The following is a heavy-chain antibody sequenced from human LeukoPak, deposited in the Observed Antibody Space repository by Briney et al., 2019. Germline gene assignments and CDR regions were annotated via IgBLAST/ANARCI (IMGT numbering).Heavy chain of an antibody. J-gene: IGHJ1*01. V-gene: IGHV1-46*01. D-gene: IGHD1-26*01. CDR2: INTSGGST. CDR1: GYTFTSYY. Sequence: ASVKVSCKASGYTFTSYYTHWVRQAPGQGLEGMGRINTSGGSTSYAQKFQGRVTMTRDTSTSTVYMELSSLRSEDTAVYYCARAPYSGSYSFQHWGQGTLVTVSS. CDR3: ARAPYSGSYSFQH.